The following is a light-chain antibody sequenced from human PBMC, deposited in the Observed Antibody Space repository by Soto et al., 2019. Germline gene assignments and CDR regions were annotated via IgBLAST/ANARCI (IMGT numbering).Light chain of an antibody. CDR3: LQHHSFPWT. J-gene: IGKJ1*01. CDR1: QGINNY. V-gene: IGKV1-17*03. CDR2: GAS. Sequence: DIQLTQSPSAMSASVGDRVTITCRASQGINNYLAWFQQKPGKVPPRLIYGASSLHSGVPSRFSGSGSGTEFTLTSRSLQYEDVATYFCLQHHSFPWTFGQGTRVEVK.